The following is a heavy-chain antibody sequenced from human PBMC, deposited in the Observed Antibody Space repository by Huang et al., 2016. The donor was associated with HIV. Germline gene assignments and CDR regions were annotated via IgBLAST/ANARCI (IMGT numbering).Heavy chain of an antibody. CDR3: ARLPGSSGWYFYFDY. D-gene: IGHD6-19*01. V-gene: IGHV4-39*01. Sequence: QLQLQESGPGLVKPSETLSLTCTVSGGSISSSSYYWGWIRQPPGKGLEGIGGIYYRGSTYYTPSLKSRVTISVDTSKNQFSLKLSSVTAADTAVYYCARLPGSSGWYFYFDYWGQGTLVTVSS. CDR1: GGSISSSSYY. J-gene: IGHJ4*02. CDR2: IYYRGST.